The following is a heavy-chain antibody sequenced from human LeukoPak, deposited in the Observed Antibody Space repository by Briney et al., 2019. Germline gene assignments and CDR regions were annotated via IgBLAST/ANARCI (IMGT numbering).Heavy chain of an antibody. J-gene: IGHJ6*03. CDR2: IYYSGYT. CDR3: ARVKEQWFYYYYMDV. CDR1: GGSISSYY. V-gene: IGHV4-59*01. D-gene: IGHD6-19*01. Sequence: SETLSLTCTVSGGSISSYYWSWIRQPPGKGLKWIGNIYYSGYTTYSPSLRSRVTISVDTSKNQFSLKLSSVTAADTAVYYCARVKEQWFYYYYMDVWGKGTTVTVSS.